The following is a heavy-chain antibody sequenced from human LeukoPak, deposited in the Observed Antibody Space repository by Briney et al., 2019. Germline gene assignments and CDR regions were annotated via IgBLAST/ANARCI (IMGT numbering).Heavy chain of an antibody. J-gene: IGHJ6*02. CDR1: GGSISSYY. D-gene: IGHD2-21*02. CDR2: IYYSGST. Sequence: SSETLSLTCTVSGGSISSYYWSWIRQPPGKGLEWIGYIYYSGSTNYNPSLKSRVTISVDTSKNQFSLKLSSVTAADTAVYYCAREGGGDHCYYGMDVWGQGTTVTVSS. V-gene: IGHV4-59*01. CDR3: AREGGGDHCYYGMDV.